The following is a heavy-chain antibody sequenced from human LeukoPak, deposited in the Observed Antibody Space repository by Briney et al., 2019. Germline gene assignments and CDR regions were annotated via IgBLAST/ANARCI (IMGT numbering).Heavy chain of an antibody. CDR3: ARGFGISSLYDSSGYYYSHDAFDI. Sequence: GGSLRLSCAASGFTFSSYGMHWVRQAPGKGLEWVAFIRYDGSNKYYADSVKGRFTISRDNAKNSLYLQMNSLRAEDTAVYYCARGFGISSLYDSSGYYYSHDAFDIWGQGTMVTVSS. CDR2: IRYDGSNK. J-gene: IGHJ3*02. D-gene: IGHD3-22*01. V-gene: IGHV3-30*02. CDR1: GFTFSSYG.